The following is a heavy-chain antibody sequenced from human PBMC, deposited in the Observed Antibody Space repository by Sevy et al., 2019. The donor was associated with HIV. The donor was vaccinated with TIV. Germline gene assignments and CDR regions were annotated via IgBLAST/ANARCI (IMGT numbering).Heavy chain of an antibody. CDR1: TFDFSSSG. CDR2: IRYDGTTK. D-gene: IGHD4-17*01. J-gene: IGHJ3*02. Sequence: GGSLRLSCAASTFDFSSSGMNWVRQAPGKGLEWVTFIRYDGTTKYYRDSVKGRFTISRDNSKNTVYLQMNSLRPEDKATYYCARLGSTTVTTSDAFDIWGQGTTVTVSS. V-gene: IGHV3-30*02. CDR3: ARLGSTTVTTSDAFDI.